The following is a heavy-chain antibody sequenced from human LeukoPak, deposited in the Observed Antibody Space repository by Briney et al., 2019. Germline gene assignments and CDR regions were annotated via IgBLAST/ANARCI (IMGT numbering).Heavy chain of an antibody. V-gene: IGHV4-39*07. J-gene: IGHJ4*02. CDR1: GGSISSSSYY. Sequence: PSETLSLTCTVSGGSISSSSYYWGWIRQPPGKGLEWIGSIYYSGSTYYNPPLKSRVTISVDTSKNQFSLKLSSVTAADTAVYYCARLPNVPATLQKDDYWGQGTLVTVSS. CDR2: IYYSGST. CDR3: ARLPNVPATLQKDDY. D-gene: IGHD2-2*01.